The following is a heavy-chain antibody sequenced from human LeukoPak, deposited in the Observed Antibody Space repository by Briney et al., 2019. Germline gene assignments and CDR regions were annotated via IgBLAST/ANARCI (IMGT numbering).Heavy chain of an antibody. CDR1: GFTFSSCG. J-gene: IGHJ4*02. Sequence: GGSLRLSCAASGFTFSSCGMHWVRQAPGKGLECVSDISTSAGTTYVAGSVTSRFTNSRDNSKITLSLQMDRLRSDDTALYYCANGGSSWSYYFDYWGQGTLVTVSS. CDR3: ANGGSSWSYYFDY. CDR2: ISTSAGTT. D-gene: IGHD6-13*01. V-gene: IGHV3-23*01.